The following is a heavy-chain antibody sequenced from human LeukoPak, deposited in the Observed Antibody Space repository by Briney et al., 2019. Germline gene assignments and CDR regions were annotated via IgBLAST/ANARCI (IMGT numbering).Heavy chain of an antibody. V-gene: IGHV4-61*02. D-gene: IGHD6-19*01. Sequence: EASETLSLTCTVSGGSISSGSYYWSWIRQPAGKGLEWIGRIYTSGSTNYNPSLKSRVTISVDTSKNQFSLKLSSVTAADTAVYYCARQSGWYAPFDYWGQGTLVTVSS. J-gene: IGHJ4*02. CDR1: GGSISSGSYY. CDR3: ARQSGWYAPFDY. CDR2: IYTSGST.